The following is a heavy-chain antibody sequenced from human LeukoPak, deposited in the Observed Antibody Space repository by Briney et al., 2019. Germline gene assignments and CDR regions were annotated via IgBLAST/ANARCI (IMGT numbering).Heavy chain of an antibody. D-gene: IGHD3-10*02. Sequence: GGSLRLSCAASGFSFNTFGMHWVRQAPGKGLEWVTYIRFDGSSKDYADSVQGRFTISRDNSKNTLYLQMNSLRAEDTAVYYCAELGITMIGGVWGKGTTVTISS. CDR1: GFSFNTFG. J-gene: IGHJ6*04. V-gene: IGHV3-30*02. CDR2: IRFDGSSK. CDR3: AELGITMIGGV.